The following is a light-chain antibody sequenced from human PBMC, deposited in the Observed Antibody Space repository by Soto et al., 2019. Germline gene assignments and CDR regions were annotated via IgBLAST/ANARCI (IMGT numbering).Light chain of an antibody. V-gene: IGKV1-39*01. J-gene: IGKJ4*01. CDR3: QQSYNIPLT. CDR1: QIIINF. CDR2: AAS. Sequence: DIQITQSPSSLSSSVGDRVTITCRASQIIINFLNWYQQRPGKAPKLLISAASSLQSGVPSRFSGSGSGTDFTLTINNLQPEDFATYYCQQSYNIPLTFGGGTKVDIK.